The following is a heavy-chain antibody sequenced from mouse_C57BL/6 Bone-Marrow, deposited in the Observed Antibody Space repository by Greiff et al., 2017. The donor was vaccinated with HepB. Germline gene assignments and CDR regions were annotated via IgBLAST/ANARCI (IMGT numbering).Heavy chain of an antibody. J-gene: IGHJ2*01. CDR2: IYPGDGDT. CDR3: ARSMVTRRRDSSDY. CDR1: GYAFSSSW. Sequence: VQRVESGPELVKPGASVKISCKASGYAFSSSWMNWVKQRPGKGLEWIGRIYPGDGDTNYNGKFKGKATLTADKSSSTAYMQLSSLTSEDSAVYYCARSMVTRRRDSSDYCGQGTPLTDSP. D-gene: IGHD2-3*01. V-gene: IGHV1-82*01.